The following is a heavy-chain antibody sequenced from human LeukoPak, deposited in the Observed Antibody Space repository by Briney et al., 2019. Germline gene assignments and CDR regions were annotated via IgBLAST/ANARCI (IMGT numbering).Heavy chain of an antibody. D-gene: IGHD6-13*01. Sequence: ASVKVSCKASGYNFTTFGTSWVRQAPGQGLEWLGWISGHNGNTKYIKKVQGRITLTTDTSASTAYMELRSLTSDDTAVYYCTREGTASTGIGPYDFWGQGTLLTVSS. CDR3: TREGTASTGIGPYDF. J-gene: IGHJ4*02. CDR1: GYNFTTFG. CDR2: ISGHNGNT. V-gene: IGHV1-18*01.